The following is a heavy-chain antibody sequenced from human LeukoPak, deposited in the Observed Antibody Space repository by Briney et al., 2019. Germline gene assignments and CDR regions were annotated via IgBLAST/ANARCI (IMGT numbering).Heavy chain of an antibody. CDR1: GFTFSSYS. Sequence: PGGSLRLSCAGSGFTFSSYSMNWVRQAPGKGLEWVSYISSSSSTIYYADSVKGRFTISRDNAKNSLYLQMNSLRAEDTAVYYCARDPMVRGVRVNWFDPWGQGTLVTVSS. CDR2: ISSSSSTI. D-gene: IGHD3-10*01. V-gene: IGHV3-48*04. J-gene: IGHJ5*02. CDR3: ARDPMVRGVRVNWFDP.